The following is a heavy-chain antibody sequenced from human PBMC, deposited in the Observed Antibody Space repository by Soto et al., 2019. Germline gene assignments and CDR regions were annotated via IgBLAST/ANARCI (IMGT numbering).Heavy chain of an antibody. V-gene: IGHV4-39*01. CDR3: ARPSRGYSGSRIDY. D-gene: IGHD1-26*01. CDR1: GGSISSSSYY. J-gene: IGHJ4*02. Sequence: SETLSLTCTVSGGSISSSSYYWVWIRHPPGKGLEWIGSFYYSGSTYYNPSLKSRVTISVDTSKNQFSLKLSSVTAADTAVYYCARPSRGYSGSRIDYWGQGTLVTVSS. CDR2: FYYSGST.